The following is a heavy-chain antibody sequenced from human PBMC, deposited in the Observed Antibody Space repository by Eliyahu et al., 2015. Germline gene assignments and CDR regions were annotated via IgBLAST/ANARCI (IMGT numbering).Heavy chain of an antibody. V-gene: IGHV4-59*01. CDR1: GGSXSSYX. CDR2: IYYSGST. CDR3: ARVLTTVVTRGAFDI. Sequence: QVQLQESGPGLVKLXETLSLTCTVSGGSXSSYXWSWIRXPPGKGXEWIGYIYYSGSTNYNPSLKSRVTISVDTSKNQFSLKLSSVTAADTAVYYCARVLTTVVTRGAFDIWGQGTMVTVSS. J-gene: IGHJ3*02. D-gene: IGHD4-23*01.